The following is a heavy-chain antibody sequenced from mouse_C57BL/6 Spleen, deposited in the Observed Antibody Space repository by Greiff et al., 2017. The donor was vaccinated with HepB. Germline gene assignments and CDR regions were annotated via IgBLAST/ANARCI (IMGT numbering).Heavy chain of an antibody. CDR3: ARRGVYSNYWFAY. CDR2: IHPNSGST. CDR1: GYTFTSYW. J-gene: IGHJ3*01. V-gene: IGHV1-64*01. D-gene: IGHD2-5*01. Sequence: QVQLQQSGAELVKPGASVKLSCKASGYTFTSYWMHWVKQRPGQGLEWIGMIHPNSGSTNYNEKFKSKATLTVDKSSSTAYMQLSSLTSEDSAVYHCARRGVYSNYWFAYWGQGTLVTVSA.